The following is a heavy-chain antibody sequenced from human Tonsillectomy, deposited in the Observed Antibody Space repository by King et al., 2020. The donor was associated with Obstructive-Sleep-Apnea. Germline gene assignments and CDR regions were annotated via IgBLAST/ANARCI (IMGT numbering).Heavy chain of an antibody. V-gene: IGHV3-23*04. J-gene: IGHJ4*02. CDR3: AKAYLGEDY. CDR2: ISGRGVHT. CDR1: GFTFSSYT. D-gene: IGHD3-16*01. Sequence: DVQLVESGGGLVQPGGSLRLSCAASGFTFSSYTMSGVRQAPGKGLEWVSGISGRGVHTYLADSVKGRFTISRDNSKDTLYLQMNSLRAEDTAVYYCAKAYLGEDYWGQGNLVTVSS.